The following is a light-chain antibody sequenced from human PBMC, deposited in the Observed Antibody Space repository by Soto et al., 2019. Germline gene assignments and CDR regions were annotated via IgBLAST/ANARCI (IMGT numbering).Light chain of an antibody. Sequence: EIVLTQSPVTLSFSPGERATLSCRASQSVSGYVAWYQQKPGQAPRLLIYDASSRANGIPARFTGSGSGTEFTLTISSLQSEDFAVYYCQQRSSWPITFGQGTQLEIK. V-gene: IGKV3-11*01. CDR3: QQRSSWPIT. CDR2: DAS. J-gene: IGKJ5*01. CDR1: QSVSGY.